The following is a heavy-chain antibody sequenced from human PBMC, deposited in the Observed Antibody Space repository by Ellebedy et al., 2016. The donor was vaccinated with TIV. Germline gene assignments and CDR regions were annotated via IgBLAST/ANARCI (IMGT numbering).Heavy chain of an antibody. Sequence: SETLSLTCTVSGGSISSSSYYWGWIRQPPGKGLEWIGEINHSGSTNYNPSLKSRVTISVDTSKNQFSLKLSSVTAADTAVYYCARGLTQWLVRSYFDYWGQGTLVTVSS. CDR3: ARGLTQWLVRSYFDY. D-gene: IGHD6-19*01. CDR2: INHSGST. J-gene: IGHJ4*02. CDR1: GGSISSSSYY. V-gene: IGHV4-39*07.